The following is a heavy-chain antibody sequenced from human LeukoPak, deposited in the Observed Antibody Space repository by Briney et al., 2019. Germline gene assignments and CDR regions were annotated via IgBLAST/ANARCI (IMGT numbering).Heavy chain of an antibody. D-gene: IGHD6-6*01. CDR1: GFTFYSYA. J-gene: IGHJ4*02. CDR2: ISGSGGST. CDR3: AKETAEYSSTPFDY. V-gene: IGHV3-23*01. Sequence: PGGSLRLSCAASGFTFYSYAITAVRQAPGERLEWVSGISGSGGSTYYADSVKGRFTTSRDNSKNTLYLQMNSLRAEDTAVYYCAKETAEYSSTPFDYWGQGTLVTVSS.